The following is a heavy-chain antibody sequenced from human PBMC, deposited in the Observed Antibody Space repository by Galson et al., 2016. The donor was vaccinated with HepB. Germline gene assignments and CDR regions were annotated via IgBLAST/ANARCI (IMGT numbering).Heavy chain of an antibody. V-gene: IGHV3-23*01. J-gene: IGHJ6*02. CDR2: ISHSGGST. CDR1: GFTFRDFA. CDR3: AKMITLSYYYSFGMDV. D-gene: IGHD3-16*01. Sequence: SLRLSCAASGFTFRDFAMTWVRQTPGKGLEWVSTISHSGGSTYYADSVKGRFTISRDNSKKTLLLQMRGLRAEDTAVYYCAKMITLSYYYSFGMDVWGQGTTVTVSS.